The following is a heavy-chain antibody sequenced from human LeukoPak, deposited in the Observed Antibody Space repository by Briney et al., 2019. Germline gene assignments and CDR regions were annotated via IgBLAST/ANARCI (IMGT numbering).Heavy chain of an antibody. Sequence: GGSLRLSCAASGFTFSSYSMNWVRQAPGKGLEWVSYISSSSSTIYYAVSVKGRFTISRDNAKNSLYLQMSNLRAEDTAVYFCARGGGLDVWGQGATVTVSS. CDR3: ARGGGLDV. CDR2: ISSSSSTI. D-gene: IGHD3-16*01. V-gene: IGHV3-48*01. CDR1: GFTFSSYS. J-gene: IGHJ6*02.